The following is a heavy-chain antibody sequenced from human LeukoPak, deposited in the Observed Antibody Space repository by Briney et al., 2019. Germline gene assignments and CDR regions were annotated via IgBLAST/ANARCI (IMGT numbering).Heavy chain of an antibody. D-gene: IGHD1-7*01. J-gene: IGHJ5*02. CDR1: GGTISSSGTY. CDR3: ARQEGCAWKYDWFDH. CDR2: IFHSATSYYSGTS. Sequence: SETLSPTRAVSGGTISSSGTYWGWLRQPPGKGLEWIGTIFHSATSYYSGTSYFNSSLKSRLTISLDTPKNQFSLKLKSVTAADTAVYYCARQEGCAWKYDWFDHWGQGTLVTVSS. V-gene: IGHV4-39*01.